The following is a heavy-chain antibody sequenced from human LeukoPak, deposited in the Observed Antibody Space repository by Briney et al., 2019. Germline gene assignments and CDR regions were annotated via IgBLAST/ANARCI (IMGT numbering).Heavy chain of an antibody. D-gene: IGHD6-19*01. J-gene: IGHJ6*03. CDR3: ARVAGLAGTRSDYYYMDV. CDR1: GYTFTSYG. Sequence: ASVKVSCKASGYTFTSYGISWVRQAPGQGLEWMGWISAYNGNTNYAQKLQGRVTMTTDTSTSTAYMELRGLRSDDTAVYYCARVAGLAGTRSDYYYMDVWGKGTTVTVSS. V-gene: IGHV1-18*01. CDR2: ISAYNGNT.